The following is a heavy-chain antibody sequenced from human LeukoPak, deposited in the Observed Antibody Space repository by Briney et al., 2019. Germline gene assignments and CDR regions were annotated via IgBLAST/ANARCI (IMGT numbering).Heavy chain of an antibody. J-gene: IGHJ4*02. Sequence: PGGSLRLSCAASGFTFSSYGMHWVRQAPGKGLEWVAVIWYDGSNKYYADSVKGRFTISRDNSKNTLCLQMNSLRAEDTAVYYCARGMYSSSWYVNYWGQGTLVTVSS. CDR2: IWYDGSNK. CDR3: ARGMYSSSWYVNY. CDR1: GFTFSSYG. D-gene: IGHD6-13*01. V-gene: IGHV3-33*01.